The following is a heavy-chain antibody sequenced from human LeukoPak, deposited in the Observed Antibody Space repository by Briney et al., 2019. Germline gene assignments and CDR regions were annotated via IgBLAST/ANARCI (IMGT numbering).Heavy chain of an antibody. J-gene: IGHJ6*02. Sequence: PGGSLRLSCAASGFTVSSNYMSWVRQAPGKGLEWVSAIRGSGGSTYYADPVKGRFTISRDNSKNTLYLQMNSLRAEDTAVYYCAKVGYCSGGSCDYYYYGMDVWGQGTTVTVSS. CDR1: GFTVSSNY. V-gene: IGHV3-23*01. D-gene: IGHD2-15*01. CDR3: AKVGYCSGGSCDYYYYGMDV. CDR2: IRGSGGST.